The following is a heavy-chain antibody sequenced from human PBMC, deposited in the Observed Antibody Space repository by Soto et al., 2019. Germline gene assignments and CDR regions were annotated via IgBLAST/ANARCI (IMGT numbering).Heavy chain of an antibody. V-gene: IGHV5-51*01. J-gene: IGHJ6*02. D-gene: IGHD2-21*02. Sequence: GESLKISCKGSGYSFTSYWIGWVRQMPGKGLELMGIIYPGDSDTRYSPSFQGQVTISADKSISTAYLQWSSLKASDTAMYYCARRGGNFPYYYYYGMDVWGQGTTVTVSS. CDR3: ARRGGNFPYYYYYGMDV. CDR1: GYSFTSYW. CDR2: IYPGDSDT.